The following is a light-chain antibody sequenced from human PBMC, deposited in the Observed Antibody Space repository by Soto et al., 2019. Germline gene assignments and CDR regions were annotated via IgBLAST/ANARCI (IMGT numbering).Light chain of an antibody. CDR2: DAS. Sequence: EIVLTQSPGTLSLSPGERATLSCRASQSVGTFFAWYQQKPGQAPRLLIYDASNRATGIPARLSGSGSGTDFTLTISSLEPEDFAVYYCQQCYNWPQWTFGQGTKVDI. CDR3: QQCYNWPQWT. CDR1: QSVGTF. V-gene: IGKV3-11*01. J-gene: IGKJ1*01.